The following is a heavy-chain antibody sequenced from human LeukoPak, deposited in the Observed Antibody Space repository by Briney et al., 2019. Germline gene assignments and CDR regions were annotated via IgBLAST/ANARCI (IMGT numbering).Heavy chain of an antibody. V-gene: IGHV3-30-3*01. D-gene: IGHD3-10*01. J-gene: IGHJ3*02. CDR3: ARDHQGTHDAFDI. Sequence: SGGSLRLSCAASGFTFSSYAMHWVRQAPGKGLEWVAVISYDGSNKYYADSVKGRFTISRDNSKNTLYLQMNSLRAEDTAVYYCARDHQGTHDAFDIWGQGTMVTVSS. CDR2: ISYDGSNK. CDR1: GFTFSSYA.